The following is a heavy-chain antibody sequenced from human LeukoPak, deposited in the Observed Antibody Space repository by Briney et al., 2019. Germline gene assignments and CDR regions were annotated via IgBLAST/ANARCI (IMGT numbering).Heavy chain of an antibody. Sequence: HPGGSLRLSCAASGFTFSSYEMNWVRQAPGKGLEWVSYISSSGSTIYYADSVKGRFTISRDNAKNTLYLQMNSLRPEDTAVYYCGREIEAPGKTLDYWGQGTLVTVSS. J-gene: IGHJ4*02. CDR3: GREIEAPGKTLDY. CDR2: ISSSGSTI. V-gene: IGHV3-48*03. CDR1: GFTFSSYE.